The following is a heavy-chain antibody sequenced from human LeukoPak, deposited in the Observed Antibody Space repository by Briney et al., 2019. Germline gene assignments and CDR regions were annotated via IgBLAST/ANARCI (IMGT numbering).Heavy chain of an antibody. CDR1: GGTFISYA. CDR2: IIPILGIA. D-gene: IGHD6-13*01. CDR3: ARDRIAAAGTTYNWFDP. Sequence: SVKVSCKASGGTFISYAISWVRQAPGQGLEWMGRIIPILGIANYAKKFQGRVTITADKSTSTAYMELSSLRSEDTAVYYCARDRIAAAGTTYNWFDPWGQGTLVTVSS. J-gene: IGHJ5*02. V-gene: IGHV1-69*04.